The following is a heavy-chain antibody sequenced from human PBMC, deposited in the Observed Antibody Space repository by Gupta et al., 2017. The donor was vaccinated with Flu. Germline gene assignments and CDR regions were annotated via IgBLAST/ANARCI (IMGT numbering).Heavy chain of an antibody. CDR3: ARDWGYCSSTSCNREFDY. Sequence: GQGLGWMGGINTNTGQPTYAQAFTGRFVFSVDTSVSTAYLQISGLKAEDTAVYYCARDWGYCSSTSCNREFDYWGQGALVTVSS. D-gene: IGHD2-2*02. J-gene: IGHJ4*02. CDR2: INTNTGQP. V-gene: IGHV7-4-1*02.